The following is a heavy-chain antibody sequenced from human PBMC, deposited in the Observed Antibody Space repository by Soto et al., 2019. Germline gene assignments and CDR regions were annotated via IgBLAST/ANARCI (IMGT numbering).Heavy chain of an antibody. V-gene: IGHV4-31*11. CDR1: GGSLNSGGYY. CDR2: MYYSGSP. CDR3: APGNYGDPYYFDY. J-gene: IGHJ4*02. D-gene: IGHD4-17*01. Sequence: QVQLQESGPGLVKPSQTLSLTCAVSGGSLNSGGYYWSWIRQRPGKGLEWIGYMYYSGSPYYNPSLRSRLTMSVDTSKNHFSLKLSSVTPADTAVYYCAPGNYGDPYYFDYWGQGILVTVSS.